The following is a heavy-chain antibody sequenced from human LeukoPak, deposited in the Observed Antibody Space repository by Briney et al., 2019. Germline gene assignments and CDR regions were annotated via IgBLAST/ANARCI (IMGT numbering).Heavy chain of an antibody. V-gene: IGHV3-49*04. CDR3: TVGGSYYNY. J-gene: IGHJ4*02. D-gene: IGHD1-26*01. CDR1: GFTFGDHA. Sequence: GGSLRLSCTASGFTFGDHAMSWVRRAPGKGLEWVGFIRSKAYGGTTEYAASVKGRFAISRDDSKSVAYLQMNSLKTEDTAVYYCTVGGSYYNYWGQGTLVTVSS. CDR2: IRSKAYGGTT.